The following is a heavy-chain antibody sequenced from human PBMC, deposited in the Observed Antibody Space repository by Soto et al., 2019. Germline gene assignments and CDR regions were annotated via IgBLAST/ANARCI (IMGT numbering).Heavy chain of an antibody. V-gene: IGHV4-38-2*01. CDR2: IYHSGTT. J-gene: IGHJ4*02. Sequence: ASETMSLPCAVSAFSLSSGHYWGWIRQPPGKGLEWIGSIYHSGTTYNNPSLKSRVTMSVDKSKNQFSLKLSSVTAAYTAVYYCTRWRNDCSTTSFYHLDYWGQGTLVTVSS. D-gene: IGHD2-2*01. CDR1: AFSLSSGHY. CDR3: TRWRNDCSTTSFYHLDY.